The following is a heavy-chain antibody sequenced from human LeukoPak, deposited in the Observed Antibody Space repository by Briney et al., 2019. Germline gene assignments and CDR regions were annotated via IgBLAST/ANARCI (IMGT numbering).Heavy chain of an antibody. V-gene: IGHV3-23*01. CDR3: AKNGGYSYGYVAPFGY. Sequence: PGGSLRLSCAASGFTFSSYATSWVRQAPGKGLEWVSAISGSGGSTYYADSVKGRFTISRDNSKNTLYLQMNSLRAEDTAVYYCAKNGGYSYGYVAPFGYWGQGTLVTVSS. J-gene: IGHJ4*02. D-gene: IGHD5-18*01. CDR2: ISGSGGST. CDR1: GFTFSSYA.